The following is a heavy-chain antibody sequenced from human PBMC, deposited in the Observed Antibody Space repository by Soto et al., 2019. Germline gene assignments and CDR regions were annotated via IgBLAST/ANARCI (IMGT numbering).Heavy chain of an antibody. D-gene: IGHD3-10*01. CDR2: ISAYNGNT. CDR1: GYTFTSYG. Sequence: ASVKVSCKASGYTFTSYGISWVRQAPGQGLEWMGWISAYNGNTNYAQKLQGRVTMTTDTSTSTAYMELRSLRSDDTAVYYCAREQLRFGELFFSVSNSIYVMDVWGQRTTVTVSS. CDR3: AREQLRFGELFFSVSNSIYVMDV. V-gene: IGHV1-18*01. J-gene: IGHJ6*02.